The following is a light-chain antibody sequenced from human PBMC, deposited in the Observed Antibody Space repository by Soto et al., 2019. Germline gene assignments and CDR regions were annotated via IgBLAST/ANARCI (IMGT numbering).Light chain of an antibody. V-gene: IGLV2-8*01. J-gene: IGLJ2*01. CDR1: ISDVGAYNY. CDR2: EVT. CDR3: CSYTSISTGVL. Sequence: QSVLTQPPSASGSPGQSVTISCTGTISDVGAYNYVSWYQQHPGKAPKLIIYEVTKRPSGVPDRFSGSKSGNTASLTVSGLQAEDEADYYCCSYTSISTGVLFGGGTKLTVL.